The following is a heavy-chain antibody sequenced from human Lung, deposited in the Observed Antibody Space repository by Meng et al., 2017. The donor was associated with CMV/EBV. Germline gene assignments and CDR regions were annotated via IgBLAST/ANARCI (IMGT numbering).Heavy chain of an antibody. J-gene: IGHJ4*02. Sequence: GGSLRLSCAASGFTFSSYSMNWVRQAPGKGLEWVSSISSSSSYIYYADSVKGRFTISRDNAKNSLYLQMNSLKAEDTAVYYCARAPYCSSTSCKRRGGYYFDCWGQGXLVTVSS. V-gene: IGHV3-21*01. D-gene: IGHD2-2*01. CDR3: ARAPYCSSTSCKRRGGYYFDC. CDR2: ISSSSSYI. CDR1: GFTFSSYS.